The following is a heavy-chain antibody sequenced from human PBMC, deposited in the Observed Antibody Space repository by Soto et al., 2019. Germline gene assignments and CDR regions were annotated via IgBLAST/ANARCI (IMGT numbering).Heavy chain of an antibody. CDR3: ARIGYSSSCFDY. J-gene: IGHJ4*02. CDR2: IKEDGSVK. D-gene: IGHD6-6*01. V-gene: IGHV3-7*01. CDR1: GFTFSSYW. Sequence: GGSLRLSCAASGFTFSSYWMSWVRQAPGKGLEWVANIKEDGSVKYYMDSVKGRFTISRDNAKNSLYLQMNSLGAEDTAVYYCARIGYSSSCFDYWGQGTLVTVTS.